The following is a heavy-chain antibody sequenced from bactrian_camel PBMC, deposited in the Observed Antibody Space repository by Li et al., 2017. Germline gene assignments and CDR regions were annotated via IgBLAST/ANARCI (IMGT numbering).Heavy chain of an antibody. CDR1: GFFSVSGC. Sequence: QVQLVESGGGSVQAGGSLRLSCVVSGFFSVSGCMGWFRQAPGKERERVAGIDRDGSTSYADTAKGRFTISKDNAKNTLYLQMNNLQPEDTALYYCAAHEDVVCDVTLTTTDANPDFGYWGQGTQVTVS. CDR3: AAHEDVVCDVTLTTTDANPDFGY. V-gene: IGHV3S55*01. CDR2: IDRDGST. D-gene: IGHD2*01. J-gene: IGHJ6*01.